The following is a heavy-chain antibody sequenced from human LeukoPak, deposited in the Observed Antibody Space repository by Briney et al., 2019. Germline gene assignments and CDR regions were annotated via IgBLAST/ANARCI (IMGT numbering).Heavy chain of an antibody. CDR1: GGTFSSYA. CDR2: IIPIFGTA. CDR3: ARASGVYSSGWYTPCFY. V-gene: IGHV1-69*13. D-gene: IGHD6-19*01. J-gene: IGHJ4*02. Sequence: ASVKVSCKASGGTFSSYAISWVRQAPGQGLEWMGGIIPIFGTANYAQKFQGRVTITADESTNTAYMELSSLRSEHTAVYYCARASGVYSSGWYTPCFYWGQGTLVTVSS.